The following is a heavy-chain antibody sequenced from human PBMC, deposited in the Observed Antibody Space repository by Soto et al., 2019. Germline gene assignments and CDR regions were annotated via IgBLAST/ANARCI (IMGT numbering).Heavy chain of an antibody. V-gene: IGHV4-4*02. CDR1: GASISSTYW. CDR2: IYHTGTT. D-gene: IGHD2-15*01. J-gene: IGHJ5*02. Sequence: QLREPGPGLVKPSGTLSLTCFVSGASISSTYWWSWVRQTPGKRLEWIGQIYHTGTTSYNPSLKNRVTISWDKSNNQFSLRLTSMTAADTAVYYCATLPPRIVVVMTDLPTWGQGTLVTVSS. CDR3: ATLPPRIVVVMTDLPT.